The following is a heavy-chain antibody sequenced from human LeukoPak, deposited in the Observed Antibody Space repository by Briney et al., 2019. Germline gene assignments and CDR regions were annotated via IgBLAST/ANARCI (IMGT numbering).Heavy chain of an antibody. Sequence: TGGSLRLSCAASGFTFSSYWMSWVRQAPGKGLEWVANIKQDGSEKYYVDSVKGRFTISRDNAKNSLYLQMNSLRAEDTAVYYRAKKTWGPDGGGGYIAAAGIFDYWGQGTLVTVSS. CDR2: IKQDGSEK. V-gene: IGHV3-7*01. J-gene: IGHJ4*02. D-gene: IGHD6-13*01. CDR3: AKKTWGPDGGGGYIAAAGIFDY. CDR1: GFTFSSYW.